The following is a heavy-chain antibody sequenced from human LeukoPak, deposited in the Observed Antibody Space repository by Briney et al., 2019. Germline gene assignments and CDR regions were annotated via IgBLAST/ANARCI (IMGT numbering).Heavy chain of an antibody. D-gene: IGHD5-24*01. CDR3: VKVLSSWLQYYFDY. J-gene: IGHJ4*02. Sequence: PGRSLRLSCAASGFTFNNYGMHWVRQAPGKGLEYVSAISSNGGSTYYADSVKGRFTISRDNSKNTLYLQMSSLRAEDTAVYYCVKVLSSWLQYYFDYWGQGTLVTVSS. CDR2: ISSNGGST. CDR1: GFTFNNYG. V-gene: IGHV3-64D*09.